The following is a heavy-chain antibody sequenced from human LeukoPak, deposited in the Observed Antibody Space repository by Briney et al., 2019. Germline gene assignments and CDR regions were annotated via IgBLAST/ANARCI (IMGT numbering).Heavy chain of an antibody. Sequence: PGESLRLSCAASGFTFSNYWMHWVRQAPGKGLVWVSRINSDGSSTSAADSVKGRFTISRDNAKNTLYLQMNSLRAEDTAVYYCTRDSDSSRYPIDYWGQGALVTVPS. V-gene: IGHV3-74*01. CDR2: INSDGSST. CDR1: GFTFSNYW. D-gene: IGHD3-22*01. CDR3: TRDSDSSRYPIDY. J-gene: IGHJ4*02.